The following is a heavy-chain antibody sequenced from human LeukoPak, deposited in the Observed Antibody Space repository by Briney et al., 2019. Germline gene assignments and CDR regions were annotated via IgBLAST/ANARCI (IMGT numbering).Heavy chain of an antibody. Sequence: ASVKVSCKVSGYTLTELSMHWVRQAPGKGLEWVGGFDPEDGETIYAQKFQGRVTMTEDTSTDTAYMELSSLRSEDTAVYYCATALPYCSGGSCYLIYFDYWGQGTLVTVSS. CDR3: ATALPYCSGGSCYLIYFDY. V-gene: IGHV1-24*01. CDR2: FDPEDGET. CDR1: GYTLTELS. J-gene: IGHJ4*02. D-gene: IGHD2-15*01.